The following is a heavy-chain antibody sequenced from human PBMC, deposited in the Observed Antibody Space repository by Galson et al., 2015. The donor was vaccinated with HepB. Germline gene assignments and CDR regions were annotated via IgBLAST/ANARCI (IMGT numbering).Heavy chain of an antibody. Sequence: SVKVSCKASGYTFRDFGISWVRQAPGQGLEWVGWVRGDNGNTDYAQKVHGRVIMTSDESTNTAFMELRSLTFDDTAVYYCARTAYYFDSLKSDYWGQGTLITVSS. CDR3: ARTAYYFDSLKSDY. CDR2: VRGDNGNT. CDR1: GYTFRDFG. J-gene: IGHJ4*02. V-gene: IGHV1-18*01. D-gene: IGHD3-9*01.